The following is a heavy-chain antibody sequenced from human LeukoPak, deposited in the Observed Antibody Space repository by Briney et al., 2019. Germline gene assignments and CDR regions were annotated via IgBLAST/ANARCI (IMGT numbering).Heavy chain of an antibody. D-gene: IGHD2-2*01. Sequence: GGSLRPSCTASGFTFGDYAMSWVRQAPGKGLEWVGFIRSKAYGGTTEYAASVKGRFTISRDDSKSIAYLQMNSLKTEDTAVYYCSGSTSWHLFDYWGQGTLVTVSS. CDR2: IRSKAYGGTT. V-gene: IGHV3-49*04. CDR3: SGSTSWHLFDY. CDR1: GFTFGDYA. J-gene: IGHJ4*02.